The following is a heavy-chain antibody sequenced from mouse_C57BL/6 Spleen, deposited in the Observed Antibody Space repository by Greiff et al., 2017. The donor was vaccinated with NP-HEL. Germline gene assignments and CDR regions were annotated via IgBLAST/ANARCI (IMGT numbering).Heavy chain of an antibody. J-gene: IGHJ2*01. Sequence: DVKLVESGGDLVKPGGSLKLSCAASGFTFSSYGMSWVRQTPDKRLEWVATISSGGSYTYYPDSVKGRFTISRDNAKNTLYLQMSSLKSEDTAMYYCARGDDGYYLDYWGQGTTLTVSS. CDR2: ISSGGSYT. D-gene: IGHD2-3*01. CDR3: ARGDDGYYLDY. V-gene: IGHV5-6*02. CDR1: GFTFSSYG.